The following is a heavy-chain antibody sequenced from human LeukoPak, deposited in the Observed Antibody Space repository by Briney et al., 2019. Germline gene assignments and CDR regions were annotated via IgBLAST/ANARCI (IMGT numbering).Heavy chain of an antibody. CDR3: ASVASLRGYSYGPFDY. CDR1: GGTFSSYA. V-gene: IGHV1-69*04. D-gene: IGHD5-18*01. J-gene: IGHJ4*02. CDR2: IIPILGIA. Sequence: SVKVSCKASGGTFSSYAISWVRQAPGQGLEWMGRIIPILGIANYAQKFQGRVTITADKSTSTAYMELSSLRSEDTAVYYCASVASLRGYSYGPFDYWGQGTLVTVSS.